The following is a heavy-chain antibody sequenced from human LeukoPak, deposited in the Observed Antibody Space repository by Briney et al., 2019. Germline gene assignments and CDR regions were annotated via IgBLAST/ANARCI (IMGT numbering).Heavy chain of an antibody. CDR3: AKDMGYRSSWYMPDY. D-gene: IGHD6-13*01. CDR1: GFNFSDYY. V-gene: IGHV3-11*01. J-gene: IGHJ4*02. CDR2: ISGSASII. Sequence: GGSLRLSCAASGFNFSDYYMSWIRQAPGKGLEWVSYISGSASIIYYADSVKGRFTISRDNAKNSLYLQMNSLRAEDTALYYCAKDMGYRSSWYMPDYWGQGTLVTVSS.